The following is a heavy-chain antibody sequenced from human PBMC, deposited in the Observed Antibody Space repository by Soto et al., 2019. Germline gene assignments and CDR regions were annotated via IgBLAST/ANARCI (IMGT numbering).Heavy chain of an antibody. CDR3: ARSPLVIIAAKGTLDY. CDR1: GYTFTTSG. D-gene: IGHD2-15*01. Sequence: QVQLVQSGGEVKKPGASVKVSCKASGYTFTTSGITWVRQAPGQGLAWMGWISTSTGNTNYAQKLQGRVTLTKDTSTRTAYMELRNLTSDDTAVYYCARSPLVIIAAKGTLDYWGQGTLVTVSS. V-gene: IGHV1-18*04. CDR2: ISTSTGNT. J-gene: IGHJ4*02.